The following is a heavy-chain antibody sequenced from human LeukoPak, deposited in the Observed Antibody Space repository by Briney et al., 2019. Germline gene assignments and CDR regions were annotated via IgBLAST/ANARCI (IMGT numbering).Heavy chain of an antibody. CDR1: GYTFIGYY. D-gene: IGHD5-24*01. J-gene: IGHJ4*02. CDR3: ARVHGRDGYNYTTDY. V-gene: IGHV1-2*06. Sequence: ASVTVSCTASGYTFIGYYMHWVRQAPGQGLEWIGRINPNSGDTNYAQNFQGRVTMTRDTSISTAYMELSSLRSDDTAVYYCARVHGRDGYNYTTDYWGQGTLVTVSS. CDR2: INPNSGDT.